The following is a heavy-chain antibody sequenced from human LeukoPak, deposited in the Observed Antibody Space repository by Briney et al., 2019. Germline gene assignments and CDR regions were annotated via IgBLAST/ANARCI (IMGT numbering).Heavy chain of an antibody. J-gene: IGHJ4*02. CDR1: GFTFSSYA. CDR2: ISGSGGST. Sequence: GGSLRLSCAASGFTFSSYAMSWVRQAPGTGLEWVSAISGSGGSTYYADSVKGRFTISRDNSKNTLYLQMNSPRAEDTAVYYCAKTDYDSSGYEDWGQGTLVTVSS. D-gene: IGHD3-22*01. CDR3: AKTDYDSSGYED. V-gene: IGHV3-23*01.